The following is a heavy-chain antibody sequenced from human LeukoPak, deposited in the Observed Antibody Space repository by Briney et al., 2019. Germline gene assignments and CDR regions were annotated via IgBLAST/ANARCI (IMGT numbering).Heavy chain of an antibody. D-gene: IGHD6-13*01. CDR3: ARLTSSWYQDWYFDL. V-gene: IGHV4-4*07. CDR1: GGSIGSYD. Sequence: SETLSLTCTVSGGSIGSYDWSWIRQPAGKGLEWIGRIYTSGSTKYNPSLKSRVTMSLDTSKKQFSLKLSSVTATDTAVYYCARLTSSWYQDWYFDLWGRGTLVTVSS. CDR2: IYTSGST. J-gene: IGHJ2*01.